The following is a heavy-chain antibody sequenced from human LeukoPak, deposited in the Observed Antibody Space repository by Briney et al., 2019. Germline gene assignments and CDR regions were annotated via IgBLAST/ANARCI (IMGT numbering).Heavy chain of an antibody. Sequence: SVKVSCKASGGTFSSYTISWVRQAPGQGLEWMGRIIPILGIANYAQKFRGRVTITADKSTSTAYMELSSLRSEDTAVYYCARPDYYDSSGYYYVGAFDIWGQGTMVTVSS. CDR3: ARPDYYDSSGYYYVGAFDI. D-gene: IGHD3-22*01. CDR1: GGTFSSYT. J-gene: IGHJ3*02. CDR2: IIPILGIA. V-gene: IGHV1-69*02.